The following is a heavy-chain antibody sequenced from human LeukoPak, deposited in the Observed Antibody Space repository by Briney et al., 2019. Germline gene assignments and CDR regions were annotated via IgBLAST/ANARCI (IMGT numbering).Heavy chain of an antibody. Sequence: GASVKVSCKASGYTFTGYYMHWVRQAPGQGLEWMGWINPNSGGTNYAQKFQGWVTMTRDTSISTAYMELSRLRSDDTAVYYCARGPVARATGYCSGGSCYPEDYWGQGTLVTVSS. CDR1: GYTFTGYY. J-gene: IGHJ4*02. CDR2: INPNSGGT. D-gene: IGHD2-15*01. V-gene: IGHV1-2*04. CDR3: ARGPVARATGYCSGGSCYPEDY.